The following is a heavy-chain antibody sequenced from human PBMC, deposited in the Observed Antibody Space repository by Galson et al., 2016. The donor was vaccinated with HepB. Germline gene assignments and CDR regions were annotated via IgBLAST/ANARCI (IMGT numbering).Heavy chain of an antibody. CDR2: IRSKANNYAT. CDR1: GFSFSGSV. J-gene: IGHJ5*02. CDR3: VRDDYGPAWFDP. D-gene: IGHD4/OR15-4a*01. V-gene: IGHV3-73*01. Sequence: SLRLSCAASGFSFSGSVMYWVRQAFGKGLAWVGRIRSKANNYATAYAASVKGRFTISRDDSTNTAYLQMNNLKIEDTAVYYCVRDDYGPAWFDPRSQGTQVTVSS.